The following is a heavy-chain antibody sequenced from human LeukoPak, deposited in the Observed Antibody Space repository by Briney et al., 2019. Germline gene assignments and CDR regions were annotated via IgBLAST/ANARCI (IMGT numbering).Heavy chain of an antibody. D-gene: IGHD1-26*01. J-gene: IGHJ6*03. Sequence: ASVKVSCKASGYTFTGFYMQWVRQAPGQELEWMGWINPNGGGTNYAQKFQGRVTMTTDTSINTAYMELSSLRSDDTAVYYCARDLGGALVVGATTQYFYYMDVWGKGTTVTVSS. V-gene: IGHV1-2*02. CDR1: GYTFTGFY. CDR2: INPNGGGT. CDR3: ARDLGGALVVGATTQYFYYMDV.